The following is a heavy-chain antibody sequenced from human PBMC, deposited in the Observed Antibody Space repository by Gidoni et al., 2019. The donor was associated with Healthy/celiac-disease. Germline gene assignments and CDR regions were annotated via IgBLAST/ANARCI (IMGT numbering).Heavy chain of an antibody. CDR2: ISGSGGST. CDR1: GFTFSSYA. CDR3: AKAVVAADYYYYGMDV. D-gene: IGHD2-15*01. V-gene: IGHV3-23*01. J-gene: IGHJ6*02. Sequence: EVQLLESGGGLVQPGGSLRLSCAASGFTFSSYAMSWVRQAPGKGLEWVSAISGSGGSTYYADSVKGRFTISRDNSKNTLYLQMNSLRAEDTAVYYCAKAVVAADYYYYGMDVWGQGTTVTVSS.